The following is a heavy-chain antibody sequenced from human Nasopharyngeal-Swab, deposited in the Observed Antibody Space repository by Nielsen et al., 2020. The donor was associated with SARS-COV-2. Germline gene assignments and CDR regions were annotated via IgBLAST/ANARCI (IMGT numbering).Heavy chain of an antibody. V-gene: IGHV4-34*01. J-gene: IGHJ6*03. CDR3: ARVAIEVVSTSIYMDV. D-gene: IGHD2-2*01. CDR2: INHSGTT. CDR1: GGSFSDYF. Sequence: SETLSLTCAVYGGSFSDYFWAWIRQPPGRGLEWIGEINHSGTTEYTPSLESRVNMSVDTSKNQFSLKLNFVTAADAAVYYCARVAIEVVSTSIYMDVWGKGTTVTVSS.